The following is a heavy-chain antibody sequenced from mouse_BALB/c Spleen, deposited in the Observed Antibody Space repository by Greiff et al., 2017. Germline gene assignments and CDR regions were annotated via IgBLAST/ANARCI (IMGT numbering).Heavy chain of an antibody. V-gene: IGHV5-6-5*01. J-gene: IGHJ4*01. D-gene: IGHD1-2*01. CDR2: ISSGGST. CDR1: GFTFSSYA. Sequence: DVKLVESGGGLVKPGGSLKLSCAASGFTFSSYAMSWVRQTPEKRLEWVASISSGGSTYYPDSVKGRFTISRDNARNILYLQMSSLRSEDTAMYYCARYYGQGAMDYWGQGTSVTGSS. CDR3: ARYYGQGAMDY.